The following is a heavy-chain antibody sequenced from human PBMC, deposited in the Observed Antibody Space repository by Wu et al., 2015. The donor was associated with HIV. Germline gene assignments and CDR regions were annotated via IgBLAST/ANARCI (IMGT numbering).Heavy chain of an antibody. D-gene: IGHD3-10*01. CDR2: VNPAGGST. J-gene: IGHJ4*01. Sequence: QVQLVQSGAEVKTPGASVKISCRASKFTFNTYYMDWVRQAPGQGLEWMGFVNPAGGSTVAQKFQGRLTMTRDTSTSTDYMELNSLASEDTAFYYCARPSRSSITAATDLWGQGTLVSVTS. V-gene: IGHV1-46*02. CDR1: KFTFNTYY. CDR3: ARPSRSSITAATDL.